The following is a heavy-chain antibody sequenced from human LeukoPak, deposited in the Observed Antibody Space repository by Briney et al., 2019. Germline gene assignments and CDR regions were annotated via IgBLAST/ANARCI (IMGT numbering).Heavy chain of an antibody. J-gene: IGHJ4*02. V-gene: IGHV3-23*01. D-gene: IGHD4-17*01. CDR3: ARTAVGDYVRFPNDY. CDR1: GFTFSSYA. Sequence: HPGGSLRLSCAASGFTFSSYAMTWVRQAPGKGLEWVSAISAGGGSTYYADSVKGRFTISRDNSKNTLYLQMNSLRAEDTAVYYCARTAVGDYVRFPNDYWGQGTLVTVSS. CDR2: ISAGGGST.